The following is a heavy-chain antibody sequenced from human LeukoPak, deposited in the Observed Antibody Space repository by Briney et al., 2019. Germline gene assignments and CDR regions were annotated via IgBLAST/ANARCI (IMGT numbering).Heavy chain of an antibody. J-gene: IGHJ4*02. Sequence: GASVKVPCKASGYTFTSYGISWVRQAPGQGLEWMGWISAYNGNTNYAQKLQGRVTMTTDTSTSTAYMELRSLRSDDTAVYYCARAPGYCSSTSCYLFDYWGQGTLVTVSS. CDR3: ARAPGYCSSTSCYLFDY. CDR2: ISAYNGNT. V-gene: IGHV1-18*01. D-gene: IGHD2-2*01. CDR1: GYTFTSYG.